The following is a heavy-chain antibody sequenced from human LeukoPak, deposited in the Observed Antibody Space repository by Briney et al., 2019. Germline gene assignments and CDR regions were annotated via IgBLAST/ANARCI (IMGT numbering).Heavy chain of an antibody. V-gene: IGHV1-46*01. D-gene: IGHD2-15*01. J-gene: IGHJ5*02. CDR3: ARLYCSGGSCYSKGWFDP. CDR1: GYTFTSYY. CDR2: INPSGGST. Sequence: GASVKVSCKASGYTFTSYYMHWVRQAPGQGLEWMGIINPSGGSTSYAQKFQGRVTMTRAMSTSTVYMELSSMRSEATAVYYCARLYCSGGSCYSKGWFDPWGQGTLVTVSS.